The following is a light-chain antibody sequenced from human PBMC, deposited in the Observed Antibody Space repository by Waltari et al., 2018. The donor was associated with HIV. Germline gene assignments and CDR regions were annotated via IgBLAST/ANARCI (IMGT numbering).Light chain of an antibody. J-gene: IGLJ3*02. V-gene: IGLV1-47*01. Sequence: QSVLTQPPSASGTAGQRVTISCSGSRSNIGDNFVYWFQQLPGTAPKLLIYRNDQRPSGGPARFAGSKSGTSASLAISGLRSEDEADYYCAAWDDRLLWVFGGGTILTVL. CDR3: AAWDDRLLWV. CDR2: RND. CDR1: RSNIGDNF.